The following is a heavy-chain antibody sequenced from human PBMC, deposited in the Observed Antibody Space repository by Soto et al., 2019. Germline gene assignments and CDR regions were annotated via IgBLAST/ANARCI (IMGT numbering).Heavy chain of an antibody. CDR2: IIPIFGTA. Sequence: VKVSWKACGGRFGSYAISWVRQAPGQGLEWMGGIIPIFGTANYAQKFQGRVTITADESTSTAYMELSSLRSEDTAVYYCARDSRDSSGYYFDWFDPWGQGTLVTVSS. D-gene: IGHD3-22*01. CDR1: GGRFGSYA. CDR3: ARDSRDSSGYYFDWFDP. V-gene: IGHV1-69*01. J-gene: IGHJ5*02.